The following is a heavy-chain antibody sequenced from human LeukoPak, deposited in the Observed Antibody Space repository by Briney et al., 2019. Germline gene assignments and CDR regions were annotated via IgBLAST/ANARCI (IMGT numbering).Heavy chain of an antibody. J-gene: IGHJ4*02. V-gene: IGHV4-59*01. CDR2: IYYSGST. D-gene: IGHD4-23*01. CDR3: ARMGIAPTVVTPEGGYFDY. CDR1: GVSISSYY. Sequence: SETLSLTCTVSGVSISSYYWSWIRQPPGKGLEWIGYIYYSGSTNYNPSLKSRVTISVDTSKNQFSLKLSSVTAADTAVYYCARMGIAPTVVTPEGGYFDYWGQGTLVTVSS.